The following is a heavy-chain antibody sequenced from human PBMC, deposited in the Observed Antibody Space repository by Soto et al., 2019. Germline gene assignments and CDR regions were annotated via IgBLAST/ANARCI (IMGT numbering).Heavy chain of an antibody. J-gene: IGHJ4*02. Sequence: GGSLRLSCAASGFTFSSYAMSWVRQAPGKGLEWVSAISGSGGSTYYADSVKGRFTISRDNSKNTLYLQMNSLRAEDTAVYYCAKNYDYIWGSPLLNYWGQGTLVTVSS. CDR2: ISGSGGST. D-gene: IGHD3-16*01. V-gene: IGHV3-23*01. CDR1: GFTFSSYA. CDR3: AKNYDYIWGSPLLNY.